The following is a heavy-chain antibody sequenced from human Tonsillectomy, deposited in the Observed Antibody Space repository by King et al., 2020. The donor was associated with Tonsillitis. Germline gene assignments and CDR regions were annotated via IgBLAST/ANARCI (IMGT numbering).Heavy chain of an antibody. Sequence: VQLVESGGGVVQPGRSLRLSCAASGFTFSSYGMHWVRQAPGKGLEWVAVISYDGSNKYYADSVKGRFTISRDNSKNTLYLQMNSLRAEDTAVYYCAKDLGGGIGIAAAWGQGPLVTVSS. J-gene: IGHJ5*02. D-gene: IGHD6-13*01. CDR2: ISYDGSNK. CDR3: AKDLGGGIGIAAA. CDR1: GFTFSSYG. V-gene: IGHV3-30*18.